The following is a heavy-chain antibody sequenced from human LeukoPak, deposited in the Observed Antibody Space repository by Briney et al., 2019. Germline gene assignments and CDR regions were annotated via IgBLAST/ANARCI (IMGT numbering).Heavy chain of an antibody. J-gene: IGHJ5*02. V-gene: IGHV3-23*01. Sequence: GGSLRLSCAASGFTFSSYAMSWVRQAPGKGLEWVSAISGSGGSTYYADSVKGRFTISRDNSKNTLYLQMNSLRAEDTAVYYXXXXLTRIVVVPAAMWSWGQGTLVTVSS. CDR1: GFTFSSYA. D-gene: IGHD2-2*01. CDR3: XXXLTRIVVVPAAMWS. CDR2: ISGSGGST.